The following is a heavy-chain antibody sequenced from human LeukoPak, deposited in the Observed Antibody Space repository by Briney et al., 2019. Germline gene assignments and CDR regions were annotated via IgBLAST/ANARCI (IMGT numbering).Heavy chain of an antibody. Sequence: GGSLRLSCAASGFTFSSYAMSWVRQAPGKGLEWVSAISGGGGSTYYADSVKGRFTISRDNSKNTLYLQMNSLRAEDTAVYYCAKMIGPYDFWSGYQFDYWGQGTLVTVSS. D-gene: IGHD3-3*01. CDR3: AKMIGPYDFWSGYQFDY. CDR2: ISGGGGST. J-gene: IGHJ4*02. CDR1: GFTFSSYA. V-gene: IGHV3-23*01.